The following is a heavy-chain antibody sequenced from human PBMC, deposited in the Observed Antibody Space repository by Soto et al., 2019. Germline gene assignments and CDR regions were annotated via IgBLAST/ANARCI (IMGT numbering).Heavy chain of an antibody. Sequence: EVQLVESGGGLVKPGGSLRLSCAASGFTFSSYSMNWVRQAPGKGLEWVSSISSSSSYIYYADSVKGRFTISRDNAKNSLYLQMNSLRAEDTAVYYCARDDLGYCSGGSCYTDDAFDIWGQGTMVTVSS. CDR3: ARDDLGYCSGGSCYTDDAFDI. CDR1: GFTFSSYS. CDR2: ISSSSSYI. J-gene: IGHJ3*02. D-gene: IGHD2-15*01. V-gene: IGHV3-21*01.